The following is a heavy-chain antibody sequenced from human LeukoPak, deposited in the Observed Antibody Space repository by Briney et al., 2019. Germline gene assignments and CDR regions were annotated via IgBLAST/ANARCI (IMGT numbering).Heavy chain of an antibody. CDR2: ISSSSSYI. J-gene: IGHJ2*01. CDR1: GFTFSSYS. D-gene: IGHD6-13*01. V-gene: IGHV3-21*04. Sequence: GGSLRLSCAASGFTFSSYSMNWVRQAPGKGLEWVSSISSSSSYIYYADSVKGRFTISRDNAKNSLYLQMNSLRAEDTALYYCAKASTSDLSSSWPKHTPSYWYFDLWGRGTLVTVSS. CDR3: AKASTSDLSSSWPKHTPSYWYFDL.